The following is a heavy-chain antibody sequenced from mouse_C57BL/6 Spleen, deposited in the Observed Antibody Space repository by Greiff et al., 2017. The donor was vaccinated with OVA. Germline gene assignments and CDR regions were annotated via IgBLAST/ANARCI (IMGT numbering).Heavy chain of an antibody. Sequence: QVQLKQPGAELVKPGASVKLSCKASGYTFTSYWMHWVKQRPGQGLEWIGMIHPNSGSTNYNEKFKSKATLTVDKSSSTAYMQLSSLTSEDSAVYYCARKLLSSFDYWGQGTTLTVSS. CDR3: ARKLLSSFDY. D-gene: IGHD2-1*01. CDR2: IHPNSGST. V-gene: IGHV1-64*01. CDR1: GYTFTSYW. J-gene: IGHJ2*01.